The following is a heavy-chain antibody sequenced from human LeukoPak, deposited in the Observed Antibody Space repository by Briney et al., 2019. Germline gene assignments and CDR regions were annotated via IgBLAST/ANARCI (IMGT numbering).Heavy chain of an antibody. CDR1: GGSFSGYY. CDR2: INHSGST. Sequence: SETLSLTCAVYGGSFSGYYWSWIRQPPGKGLEWIGEINHSGSTNYNPSLKSRVTISVDTSKNQFSLKLSSVTAADTAVCYCASVYYDILTGYSGFDYWGQGTLVTVSS. J-gene: IGHJ4*02. V-gene: IGHV4-34*01. D-gene: IGHD3-9*01. CDR3: ASVYYDILTGYSGFDY.